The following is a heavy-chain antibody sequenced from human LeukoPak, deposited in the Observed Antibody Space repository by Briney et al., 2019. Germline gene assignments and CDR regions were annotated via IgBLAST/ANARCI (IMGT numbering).Heavy chain of an antibody. D-gene: IGHD6-13*01. CDR3: ARGSSSWDYCYHYAMDV. V-gene: IGHV3-13*01. J-gene: IGHJ6*02. CDR2: IGTAGDT. CDR1: GFTFSNYD. Sequence: GSLRLSCAASGFTFSNYDMHWVRQATGKGLEWVSAIGTAGDTYYPGSVKGRFTISRENTKNSLYLQMNSLRAGDTAVYYCARGSSSWDYCYHYAMDVWGQGTTVTVSS.